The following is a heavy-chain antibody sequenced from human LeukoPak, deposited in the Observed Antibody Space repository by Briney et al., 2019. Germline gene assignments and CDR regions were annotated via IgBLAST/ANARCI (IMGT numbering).Heavy chain of an antibody. CDR2: IYYSGST. Sequence: KSSETLSLTCTVSGVSISSSNSYWGWIRQPPGKGLEWIGSIYYSGSTYYNPSLKSRVTISVDTSKNQFSLKLSSVTAADTAVYYCARAYYYDSSGPFDYWGQGTLVTVSS. J-gene: IGHJ4*02. V-gene: IGHV4-39*07. CDR3: ARAYYYDSSGPFDY. CDR1: GVSISSSNSY. D-gene: IGHD3-22*01.